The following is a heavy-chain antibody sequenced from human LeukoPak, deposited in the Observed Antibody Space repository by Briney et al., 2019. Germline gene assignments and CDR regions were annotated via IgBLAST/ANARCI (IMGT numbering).Heavy chain of an antibody. J-gene: IGHJ4*02. Sequence: GGSLRLSCAASGFTVSSNYMSWVRQAPGKGLEWVSIIYSGGSTYYADSVKGRFTISRDNSKNTLYLQMNSLRAEVTAVYYCASAVALDYWGQGTLVTVSS. CDR1: GFTVSSNY. V-gene: IGHV3-66*01. CDR2: IYSGGST. CDR3: ASAVALDY.